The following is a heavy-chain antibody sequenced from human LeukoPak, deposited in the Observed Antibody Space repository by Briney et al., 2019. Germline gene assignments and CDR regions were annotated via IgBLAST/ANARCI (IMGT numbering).Heavy chain of an antibody. Sequence: PSETLSLTCAVYGGSFTGYYWSWIRQPPGKGLEWIGEISHRGSTNYNPSLKSRVTISVDTSKNQFSLKLSSVTAADTAVYYCASSKYYYYYYMDVWGKGTTVTISS. CDR2: ISHRGST. CDR3: ASSKYYYYYYMDV. J-gene: IGHJ6*03. CDR1: GGSFTGYY. V-gene: IGHV4-34*01. D-gene: IGHD2-2*01.